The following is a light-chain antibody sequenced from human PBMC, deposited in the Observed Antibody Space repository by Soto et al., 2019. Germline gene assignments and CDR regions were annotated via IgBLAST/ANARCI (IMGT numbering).Light chain of an antibody. CDR1: SSDIGGHNS. J-gene: IGLJ1*01. CDR2: DVT. Sequence: QSVLTQSPSASGSPGQSVTISCTGTSSDIGGHNSVSWYQQHPGKAPKVMIYDVTKRPSGVPDRFSGSKSGNTASLTVSALQAEDETDYYCSSYTDTKSLVFGTGTKVTVL. V-gene: IGLV2-8*01. CDR3: SSYTDTKSLV.